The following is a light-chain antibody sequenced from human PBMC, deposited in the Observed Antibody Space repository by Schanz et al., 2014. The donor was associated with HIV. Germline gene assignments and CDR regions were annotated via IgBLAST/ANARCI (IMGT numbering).Light chain of an antibody. V-gene: IGLV1-44*01. CDR2: NSY. Sequence: QSVLTQPPSASGTPGQSVTISCSGSSSNIGSNAVHWFQQLPGTAPKLLIYNSYHRPSGVPDRFSGSESGTSASLAISGLQSEDEADYYCGTWDDSLNGWVFGGGTKLTVL. CDR1: SSNIGSNA. J-gene: IGLJ3*02. CDR3: GTWDDSLNGWV.